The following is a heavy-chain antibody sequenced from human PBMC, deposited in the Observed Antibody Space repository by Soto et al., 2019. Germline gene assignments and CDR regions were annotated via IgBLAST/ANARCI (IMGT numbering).Heavy chain of an antibody. CDR1: GFTFSSYG. D-gene: IGHD3-10*01. V-gene: IGHV3-30*18. J-gene: IGHJ4*02. CDR2: ISYDGSNK. Sequence: ESGGGVVQSGKSLRLSCAGSGFTFSSYGMDWVRQAPGKGLEWVAVISYDGSNKYYADSVKGRFTISRDNSKNTLYLQMSSLRADDTAVYYCAKDRMGAGVRGYFDYWGQGTLVTVSS. CDR3: AKDRMGAGVRGYFDY.